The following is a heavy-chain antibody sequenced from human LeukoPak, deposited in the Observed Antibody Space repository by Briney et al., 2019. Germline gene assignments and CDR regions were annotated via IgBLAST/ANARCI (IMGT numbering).Heavy chain of an antibody. J-gene: IGHJ4*02. V-gene: IGHV3-66*01. CDR2: IYSGGST. D-gene: IGHD5-18*01. CDR3: ARDPDGYRQGHHFDY. CDR1: GFTVSSNY. Sequence: GGSLRLSCAASGFTVSSNYMSWVRQAPGKGLEWVSVIYSGGSTYYADSVKGRFTISRDNTKNTLYLQMNSLKAEDTAVYYCARDPDGYRQGHHFDYWGQGTLVTVSS.